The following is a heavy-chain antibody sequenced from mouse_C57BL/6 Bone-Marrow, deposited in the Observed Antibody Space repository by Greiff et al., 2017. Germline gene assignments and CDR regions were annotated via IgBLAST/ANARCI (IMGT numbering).Heavy chain of an antibody. D-gene: IGHD1-1*01. CDR1: GFSLTSYG. CDR3: ARTGYGSRGYYAMDY. Sequence: QVQLKESGPGLVQPSQSLSITCTVSGFSLTSYGVHWVRQSPGKGLEWLGVIWSGGSTDYNAAFISRLSISKDNSKSQVFVKMNSLQADDTAIYYCARTGYGSRGYYAMDYWGQGTSVTVSS. CDR2: IWSGGST. V-gene: IGHV2-2*01. J-gene: IGHJ4*01.